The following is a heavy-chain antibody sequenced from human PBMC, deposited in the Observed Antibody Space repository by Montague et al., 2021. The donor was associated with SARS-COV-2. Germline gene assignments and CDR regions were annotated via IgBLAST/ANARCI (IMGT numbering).Heavy chain of an antibody. CDR1: GGSISSSSYY. D-gene: IGHD1-26*01. V-gene: IGHV4-39*01. Sequence: SETLSLTCTVSGGSISSSSYYWVWIRQPPGKGLVWIGCIYYSASSYYXXXLKSRVTISVYTTKNQFSLKLSSVTAADTAVYYCARQEADIVGATAFDYWGQGTLVTVSS. CDR3: ARQEADIVGATAFDY. CDR2: IYYSASS. J-gene: IGHJ4*02.